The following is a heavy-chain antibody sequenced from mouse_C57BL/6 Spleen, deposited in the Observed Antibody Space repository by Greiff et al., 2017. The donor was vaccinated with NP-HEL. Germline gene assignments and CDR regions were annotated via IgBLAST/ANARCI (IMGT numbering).Heavy chain of an antibody. Sequence: EVKLQESGPGLVKPSQSLSLTCSVTGYSITSGYYWNWIRQFPGNKLEWMGYISYDGSNNYNPSLKNRISITRDTSKNQFFLKLNSVTTEDTATYYCASDRDFDYWGQGTTLTVSS. J-gene: IGHJ2*01. CDR2: ISYDGSN. D-gene: IGHD3-3*01. CDR3: ASDRDFDY. CDR1: GYSITSGYY. V-gene: IGHV3-6*01.